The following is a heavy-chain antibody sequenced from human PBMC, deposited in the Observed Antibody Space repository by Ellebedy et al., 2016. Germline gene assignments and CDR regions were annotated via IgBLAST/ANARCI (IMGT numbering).Heavy chain of an antibody. D-gene: IGHD2-2*01. CDR3: AKDGQYQLPTGWFDP. J-gene: IGHJ5*02. CDR2: ISYDGSNK. Sequence: GESLKISCAASGFTFSSYAMHWVRQAPGKGLEWVAVISYDGSNKYYADSVKGRFTISRDNSKNTLYLQMNSLRAEDTAVYYCAKDGQYQLPTGWFDPWGQGTLVTVSS. CDR1: GFTFSSYA. V-gene: IGHV3-30*04.